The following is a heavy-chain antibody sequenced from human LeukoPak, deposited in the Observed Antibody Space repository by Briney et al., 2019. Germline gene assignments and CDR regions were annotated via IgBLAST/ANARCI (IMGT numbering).Heavy chain of an antibody. J-gene: IGHJ3*02. V-gene: IGHV4-39*01. D-gene: IGHD6-6*01. CDR2: IYYSGST. CDR1: GGSISSSSYY. CDR3: ARRKIRYSSSPDAFDI. Sequence: PSETLSLTCTVSGGSISSSSYYWGWIRQPPGKGLEWIGSIYYSGSTYYNPSLKSRVTISVDTSKNQFSLELSSVTAADTAVYYCARRKIRYSSSPDAFDIWGQGTMVTVSS.